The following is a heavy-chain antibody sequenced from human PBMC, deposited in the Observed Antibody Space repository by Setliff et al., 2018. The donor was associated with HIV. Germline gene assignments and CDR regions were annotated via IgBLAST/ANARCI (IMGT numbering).Heavy chain of an antibody. D-gene: IGHD2-8*01. V-gene: IGHV4-59*05. CDR3: ARSFGNGNSRLGN. J-gene: IGHJ4*02. CDR1: GGSINTYY. CDR2: FHHSGST. Sequence: PSETLSLTCTVSGGSINTYYWGWIRQSPGKGLEWIGGFHHSGSTHYNPSLKSRVTISVDTSKNQFSLKLSSVTAADTAVYYCARSFGNGNSRLGNWGQGTLVTVS.